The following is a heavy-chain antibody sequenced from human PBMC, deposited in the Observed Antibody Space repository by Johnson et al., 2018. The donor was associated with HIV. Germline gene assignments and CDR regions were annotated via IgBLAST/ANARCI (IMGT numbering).Heavy chain of an antibody. CDR2: IRYDGSNK. D-gene: IGHD2-21*02. Sequence: QVQLVESGGGVVQPGGSLRLSCAASGFTFSSYGMHWVRQAPGKGLEWVAFIRYDGSNKYYADSVKGRFTISRDNSKNTLYLQMNSLSAEDTAVYYCAKDKAVVTALYDAFDIWGQGTMVTVSS. CDR1: GFTFSSYG. CDR3: AKDKAVVTALYDAFDI. J-gene: IGHJ3*02. V-gene: IGHV3-30*02.